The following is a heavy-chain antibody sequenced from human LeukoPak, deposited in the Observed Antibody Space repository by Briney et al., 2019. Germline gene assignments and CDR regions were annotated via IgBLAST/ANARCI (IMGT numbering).Heavy chain of an antibody. CDR2: ISYDSAIK. J-gene: IGHJ4*02. D-gene: IGHD2-15*01. CDR3: VRDNPRCCGVVPANIDDY. Sequence: HSGGSLRLSCAASGFTFSSYWMSWVRQAPGKGLEWISYISYDSAIKYYADSVRGRFTISRDNAKNSLYLQMHSLRAEDTAVYYCVRDNPRCCGVVPANIDDYWGQGTLVTVSS. CDR1: GFTFSSYW. V-gene: IGHV3-48*01.